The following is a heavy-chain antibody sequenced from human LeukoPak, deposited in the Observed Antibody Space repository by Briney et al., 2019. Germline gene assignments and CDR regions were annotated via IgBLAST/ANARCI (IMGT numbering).Heavy chain of an antibody. CDR3: ATSGYDSFDY. J-gene: IGHJ4*02. CDR2: INHSGST. Sequence: PSETLSLTCTVSGGSISSSSYYWSWIRQPPGKGLEWIGEINHSGSTNYNPSLKSRVTISVDTSKNQFSLKLSSVTAADTAVYYCATSGYDSFDYWGQGTLVTVSS. D-gene: IGHD5-12*01. CDR1: GGSISSSSYY. V-gene: IGHV4-39*07.